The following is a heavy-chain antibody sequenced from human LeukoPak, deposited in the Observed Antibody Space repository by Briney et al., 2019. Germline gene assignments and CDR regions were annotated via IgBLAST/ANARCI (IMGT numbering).Heavy chain of an antibody. CDR2: MNPNSGNT. V-gene: IGHV1-8*01. J-gene: IGHJ6*03. CDR3: ARAYSSYYYYYYMDV. Sequence: ASVKVSCKASGYTFTSYDINLVRQATGQGLEWMGWMNPNSGNTGYAQKFQGRVTMTRNTSISTAYMELSSLRSEDTAVYYCARAYSSYYYYYYMDVWGKGTTVTVSS. CDR1: GYTFTSYD. D-gene: IGHD6-13*01.